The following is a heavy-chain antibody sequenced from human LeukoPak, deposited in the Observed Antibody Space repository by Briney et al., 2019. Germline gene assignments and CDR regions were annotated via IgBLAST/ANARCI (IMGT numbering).Heavy chain of an antibody. Sequence: PSETLSLTCTVSGVSISSSYWSWIRQPPGKGLEWIGNIYNSGSTNYNPSLKTRVTISADTSKNQFSLNLNSVTAADTAVYYCARHARWFDPWGQGTLVTVSS. CDR2: IYNSGST. CDR3: ARHARWFDP. V-gene: IGHV4-59*08. CDR1: GVSISSSY. J-gene: IGHJ5*02.